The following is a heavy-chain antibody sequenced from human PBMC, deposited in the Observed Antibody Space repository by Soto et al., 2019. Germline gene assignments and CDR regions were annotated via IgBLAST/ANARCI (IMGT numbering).Heavy chain of an antibody. CDR1: GFTLTGSW. V-gene: IGHV3-74*01. D-gene: IGHD3-3*01. CDR2: INGDGSGT. J-gene: IGHJ4*02. Sequence: EMQLVESGGGLVQRGGSLRLSCAASGFTLTGSWMHWVRQAPGKGLVWVSRINGDGSGTSYADFVKGRFIISRDDAKNTLFLQMNGLRAEDTAVYYCARGIFGSATANDYWGQGTLVTVSS. CDR3: ARGIFGSATANDY.